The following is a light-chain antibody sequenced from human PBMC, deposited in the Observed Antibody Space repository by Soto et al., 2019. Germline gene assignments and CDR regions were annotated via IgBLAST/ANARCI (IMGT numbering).Light chain of an antibody. J-gene: IGKJ2*01. CDR1: QSVSSSY. Sequence: EIVLTQSPGTLSLSPGERATLSCRASQSVSSSYLAWYQQKPGQAPRLLIYGASSRATGFPDRFSGSGSATDFTLTISRLEPADFAVYYCQQYGSSPYTFGQGTKLEIK. V-gene: IGKV3-20*01. CDR3: QQYGSSPYT. CDR2: GAS.